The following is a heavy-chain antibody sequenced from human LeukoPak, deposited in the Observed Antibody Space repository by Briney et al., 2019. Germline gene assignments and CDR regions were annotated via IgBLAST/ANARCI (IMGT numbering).Heavy chain of an antibody. D-gene: IGHD3-10*01. Sequence: SETLSLTCTVSGGSISSYYWSWIRQPPGKGLEWFGYIYYSGSTNYNPSLKSRVTISVDTSKNQFSLKLSSVTAADTAVYYCARHGYYGSGSYYKNYYGMDVWGQGTTVSVSS. CDR3: ARHGYYGSGSYYKNYYGMDV. CDR2: IYYSGST. V-gene: IGHV4-59*08. J-gene: IGHJ6*02. CDR1: GGSISSYY.